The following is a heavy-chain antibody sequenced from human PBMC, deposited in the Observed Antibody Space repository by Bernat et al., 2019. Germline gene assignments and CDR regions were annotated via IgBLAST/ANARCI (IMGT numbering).Heavy chain of an antibody. CDR1: GFTFSSYA. D-gene: IGHD6-13*01. V-gene: IGHV3-64D*06. CDR2: ISSNGGST. Sequence: EVQLVESGGGLVQPGGSLRLSCSASGFTFSSYAMHWVRQAPGKGLEYVSAISSNGGSTYYAESVKGRFTISRDKSKNTLYLQMSSLRAEDTAVYYCVQMGEMAAAGKRWYFDLWGRGTMVTVSS. CDR3: VQMGEMAAAGKRWYFDL. J-gene: IGHJ2*01.